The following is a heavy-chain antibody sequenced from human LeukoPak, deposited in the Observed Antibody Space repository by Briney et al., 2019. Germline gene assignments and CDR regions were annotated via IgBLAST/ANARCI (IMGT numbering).Heavy chain of an antibody. J-gene: IGHJ3*02. CDR2: IYYCGST. Sequence: SETLSLTCAVYGESFVGYYWAWIRQPPGKGLEWIGSIYYCGSTYYNPSLKSRVTISVDTSKNQFSLKLSSVTAADTAVYYCARLGPVVTEGWEGAFDILGQGTMVTVSS. CDR3: ARLGPVVTEGWEGAFDI. V-gene: IGHV4-39*01. D-gene: IGHD4-23*01. CDR1: GESFVGYY.